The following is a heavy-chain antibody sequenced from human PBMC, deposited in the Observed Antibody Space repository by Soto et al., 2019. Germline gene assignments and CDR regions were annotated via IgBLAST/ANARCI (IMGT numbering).Heavy chain of an antibody. CDR2: IYYSGST. V-gene: IGHV4-59*08. CDR3: ARSVYDFWSGYPYYYYYMDV. Sequence: SEPLSLTCSVSGGSLSSYYWSWILQPPGKGLEWIGYIYYSGSTNYNPSLKSRVTISVDTSKNQFSLKLSSVTAADTAVYYCARSVYDFWSGYPYYYYYMDVWGKGTTVTVSS. CDR1: GGSLSSYY. D-gene: IGHD3-3*01. J-gene: IGHJ6*03.